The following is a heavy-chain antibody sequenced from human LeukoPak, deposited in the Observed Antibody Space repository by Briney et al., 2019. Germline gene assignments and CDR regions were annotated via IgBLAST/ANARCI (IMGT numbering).Heavy chain of an antibody. CDR3: ARSIPYWYFDL. D-gene: IGHD2-21*01. J-gene: IGHJ2*01. CDR2: IYSGGNT. CDR1: GFTVSDSY. V-gene: IGHV3-53*01. Sequence: PGGSLRLSCAVSGFTVSDSYMSWVRQAPGKGLEWVSVIYSGGNTYYADSVKGRFTISKDNSRKTLYLQMNSLRAEDTALYYCARSIPYWYFDLWGRGTLVTVSS.